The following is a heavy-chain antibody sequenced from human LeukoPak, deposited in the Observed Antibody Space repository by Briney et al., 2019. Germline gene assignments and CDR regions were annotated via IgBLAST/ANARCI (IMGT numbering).Heavy chain of an antibody. J-gene: IGHJ6*03. Sequence: KPSGTLSLTCAVSGGSISSSNWWSWVRQPPGKGLEWIGEIYYSGSTNYNPSLKSRVTMSVDTSKNQFSLKLSSVTAADTAVYYCAREKYYYYMDVWGKGTTVTISS. CDR1: GGSISSSNW. CDR3: AREKYYYYMDV. CDR2: IYYSGST. V-gene: IGHV4-4*02.